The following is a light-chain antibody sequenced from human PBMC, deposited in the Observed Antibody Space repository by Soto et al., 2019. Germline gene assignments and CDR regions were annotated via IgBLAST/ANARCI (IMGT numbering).Light chain of an antibody. CDR3: QQSYSTCLA. J-gene: IGKJ4*01. V-gene: IGKV1-39*01. CDR2: AAS. Sequence: DIQMTQSPSSLSASVGDRVTITCRASQSISSYLNWYQQKPGKAPKLLIYAASSLQSGVPSRFSGSGSETDFTLTISSLQPEDFATYYCQQSYSTCLAFGGGPKVDIK. CDR1: QSISSY.